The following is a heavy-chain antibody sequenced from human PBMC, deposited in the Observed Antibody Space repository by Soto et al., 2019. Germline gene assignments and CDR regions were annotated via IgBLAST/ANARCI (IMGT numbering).Heavy chain of an antibody. J-gene: IGHJ6*02. CDR1: GFTFSSYG. V-gene: IGHV3-33*01. D-gene: IGHD3-10*01. Sequence: QVQLVESGGGVVQPGRSLRLSCAASGFTFSSYGMHWVRQAPGKGLEWVAVIWYDGSNKYYADSVKGRFTISRDNSKNTLYLQMNSLRAEDTAVYYCVRAIRGYYYYYGMDVWGQGTTVTVSS. CDR3: VRAIRGYYYYYGMDV. CDR2: IWYDGSNK.